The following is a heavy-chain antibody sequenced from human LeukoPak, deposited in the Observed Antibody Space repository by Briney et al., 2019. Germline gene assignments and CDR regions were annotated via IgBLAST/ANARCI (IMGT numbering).Heavy chain of an antibody. D-gene: IGHD6-19*01. Sequence: SETLSLTCTVSGASITSHYWSWIRQPPGKGLEWIGYISYSGSTNYNPSLKSRVTLSVDTSKNQISLGLSSVSAADTAVYYCTRDGGVAVTPLDFDFWGQGTLVTVSS. CDR1: GASITSHY. J-gene: IGHJ4*02. CDR3: TRDGGVAVTPLDFDF. V-gene: IGHV4-59*11. CDR2: ISYSGST.